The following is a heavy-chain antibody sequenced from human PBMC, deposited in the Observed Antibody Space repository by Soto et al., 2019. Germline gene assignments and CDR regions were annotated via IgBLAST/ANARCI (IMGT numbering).Heavy chain of an antibody. Sequence: EVQLVESGGGLVQPGGSLKLSCAASGFTFSDSAMHWVRQASGEGLEWLGRIRSKGNNYATEYGASLKGRFTISRDDEKKTTYLQMSNLNTEDTAVYYCVRYSRTLGWCFDLWGRGTLVTVSS. D-gene: IGHD2-21*01. CDR3: VRYSRTLGWCFDL. J-gene: IGHJ2*01. CDR2: IRSKGNNYAT. V-gene: IGHV3-73*02. CDR1: GFTFSDSA.